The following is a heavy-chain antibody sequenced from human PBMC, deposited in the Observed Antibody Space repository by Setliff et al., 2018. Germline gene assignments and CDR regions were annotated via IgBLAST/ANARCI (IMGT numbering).Heavy chain of an antibody. Sequence: GESLKISCKASRDSFTNYWIIWVRQVPGKGLEWMGMIFPADADTRYNPSFQGQVTISADKSTSTAYLEWSSLKASDTAMYYCVSPSAGYSRPFDVWGQGTMVTVSS. CDR3: VSPSAGYSRPFDV. V-gene: IGHV5-51*01. CDR1: RDSFTNYW. D-gene: IGHD2-15*01. J-gene: IGHJ3*01. CDR2: IFPADADT.